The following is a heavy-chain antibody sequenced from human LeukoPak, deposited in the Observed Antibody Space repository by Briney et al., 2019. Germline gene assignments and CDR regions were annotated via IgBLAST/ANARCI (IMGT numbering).Heavy chain of an antibody. V-gene: IGHV3-66*01. CDR3: ARERLGVVIFDY. CDR1: GFTFSSYA. J-gene: IGHJ4*02. D-gene: IGHD3-3*01. CDR2: IYSGGST. Sequence: PGGSLRLSCAASGFTFSSYAMSWVRQAPGKGLEWVSVIYSGGSTYYADSVKGRFTISRDNSKNTLYLQMNSLRAEDTAVYYCARERLGVVIFDYWGQGTLVTVSS.